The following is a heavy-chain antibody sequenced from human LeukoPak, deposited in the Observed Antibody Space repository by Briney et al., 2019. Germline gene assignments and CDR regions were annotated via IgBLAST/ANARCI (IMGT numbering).Heavy chain of an antibody. J-gene: IGHJ4*02. D-gene: IGHD1-26*01. CDR3: ARGTIVGPVPFEY. V-gene: IGHV4-59*01. Sequence: PSDTLSLTCTVSGNSISSYYWSWIRQPPGKGLEWIGYIYYSGSTNNNPSLKSRVTISVDTSKNPFSLKLSSVTAADTAVYHCARGTIVGPVPFEYWGQGTLVRVSS. CDR1: GNSISSYY. CDR2: IYYSGST.